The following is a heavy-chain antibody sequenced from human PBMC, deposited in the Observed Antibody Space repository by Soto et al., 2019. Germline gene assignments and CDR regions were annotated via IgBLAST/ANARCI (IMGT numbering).Heavy chain of an antibody. CDR3: AKGICSSTSCLTGHR. Sequence: GGSLRLSCAASGFTFSSYGMHWVRQAPGKGLEWVAVISYDGSNKYYADSVKGRFTISRDNSKNTLYLQMNSLRAEDTAVYYCAKGICSSTSCLTGHRWGQGTLVTVSS. CDR2: ISYDGSNK. CDR1: GFTFSSYG. D-gene: IGHD2-2*01. J-gene: IGHJ5*02. V-gene: IGHV3-30*18.